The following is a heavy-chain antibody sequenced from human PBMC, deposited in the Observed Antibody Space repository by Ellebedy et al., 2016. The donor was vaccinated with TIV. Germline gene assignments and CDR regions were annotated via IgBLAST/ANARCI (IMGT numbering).Heavy chain of an antibody. V-gene: IGHV3-23*01. Sequence: PGGSLRLSCAASGFSFSNYAMSWVRQAPGKGLEWVSAISGSCMSTYYVDSVKGRFTISSDNSKDTFYLQMNRLRVEDTAVYYCEKDLANWGIRFFDLWGRGTLVTVSS. D-gene: IGHD7-27*01. CDR3: EKDLANWGIRFFDL. CDR1: GFSFSNYA. J-gene: IGHJ2*01. CDR2: ISGSCMST.